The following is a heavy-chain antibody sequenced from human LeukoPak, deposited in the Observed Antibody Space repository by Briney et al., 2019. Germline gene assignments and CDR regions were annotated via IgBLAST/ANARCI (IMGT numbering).Heavy chain of an antibody. Sequence: GRSLRLSCAASGFTFSSYGMHWVRQAPGKGLEWVAVIWYDGSNKYYADSVKGRFTISRDNSKNTLYLQMNSLRAEDTAVYYCARELWPNYYFDYWGQGTLVTVSS. CDR3: ARELWPNYYFDY. D-gene: IGHD2-21*01. J-gene: IGHJ4*02. CDR1: GFTFSSYG. V-gene: IGHV3-33*01. CDR2: IWYDGSNK.